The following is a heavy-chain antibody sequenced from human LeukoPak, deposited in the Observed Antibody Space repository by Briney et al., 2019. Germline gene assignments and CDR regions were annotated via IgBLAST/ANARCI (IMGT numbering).Heavy chain of an antibody. CDR2: ISSSSSYI. Sequence: GGSLRLSCAASGFTFSSYSMNWVRQAPGKGLEWVSSISSSSSYIDYADSVKGRFTISRDNAKNSLYLQMNSLRAEDTAVYYCARVVKYYYDSSGYNDYWGQGTLVTVSS. J-gene: IGHJ4*02. CDR3: ARVVKYYYDSSGYNDY. CDR1: GFTFSSYS. V-gene: IGHV3-21*01. D-gene: IGHD3-22*01.